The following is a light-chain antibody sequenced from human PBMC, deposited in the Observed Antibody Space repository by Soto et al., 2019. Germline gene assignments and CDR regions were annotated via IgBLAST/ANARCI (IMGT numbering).Light chain of an antibody. CDR3: LQHNSYPPLT. V-gene: IGKV1D-17*01. CDR1: QGISNY. J-gene: IGKJ4*01. CDR2: AAS. Sequence: NIPMTQSPSAMSASVGDRVTITCRARQGISNYLAWFQQKPGKVPKHLIYAASSLQSGVPSRFSGSGSGTEFTLTISSLQPEDFATYYCLQHNSYPPLTFGGGTKVEIK.